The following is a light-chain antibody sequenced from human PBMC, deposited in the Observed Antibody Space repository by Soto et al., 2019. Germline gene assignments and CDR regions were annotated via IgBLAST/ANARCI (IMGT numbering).Light chain of an antibody. CDR1: SSDVGGYNY. CDR2: EVS. V-gene: IGLV2-14*01. Sequence: QSVLTQPASVSGSPGQSITISCTGTSSDVGGYNYVSWYQQLPGKAPKLMIFEVSNRPSGVSNRFSGSKSGNTASLTISGRQTEDEADYYCSSYTSMSTRVFGGGTKLTVL. J-gene: IGLJ2*01. CDR3: SSYTSMSTRV.